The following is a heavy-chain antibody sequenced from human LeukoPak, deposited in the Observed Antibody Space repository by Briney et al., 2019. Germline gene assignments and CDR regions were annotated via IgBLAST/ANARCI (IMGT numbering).Heavy chain of an antibody. D-gene: IGHD3-22*01. CDR3: ARVGIYYDSSGYYFYYYYGMDV. Sequence: ASVKVSCKASGYTFTSYDINWVRQATGQGLEWMGWMNPNSGNTGYAQKFQGRVTMTRNTSISTAYMELSSLRSEDTAVYYCARVGIYYDSSGYYFYYYYGMDVWGLGTTVTVSS. CDR1: GYTFTSYD. J-gene: IGHJ6*02. V-gene: IGHV1-8*01. CDR2: MNPNSGNT.